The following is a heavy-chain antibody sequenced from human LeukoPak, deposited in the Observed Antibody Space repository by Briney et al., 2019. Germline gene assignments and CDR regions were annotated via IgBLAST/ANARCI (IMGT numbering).Heavy chain of an antibody. CDR1: GFTFSSYA. Sequence: GGSLRLSCAASGFTFSSYAMSWVRQAPGKGLEWVSAISGSGGSTYYADSVKGRFTISRDNSKNSLYLQMSSLRAEDAAIYYCARVMGNYASDYWGQGALVTVSS. D-gene: IGHD1-7*01. J-gene: IGHJ4*02. V-gene: IGHV3-23*01. CDR3: ARVMGNYASDY. CDR2: ISGSGGST.